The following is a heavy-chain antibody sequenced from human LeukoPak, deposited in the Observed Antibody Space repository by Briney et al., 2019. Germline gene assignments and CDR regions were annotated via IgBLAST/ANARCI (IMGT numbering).Heavy chain of an antibody. CDR2: ISSSSSTI. J-gene: IGHJ4*02. Sequence: GGSLSLSCAASGLTFSSYSMNWVRQAPGKGLEWVSYISSSSSTIYYADSVKGRFTISRDNAKNSLYLQMNSLRDEDTAVYYCARSPLQGIAAAGHFDYWGQGTLVTVSS. CDR3: ARSPLQGIAAAGHFDY. V-gene: IGHV3-48*02. D-gene: IGHD6-25*01. CDR1: GLTFSSYS.